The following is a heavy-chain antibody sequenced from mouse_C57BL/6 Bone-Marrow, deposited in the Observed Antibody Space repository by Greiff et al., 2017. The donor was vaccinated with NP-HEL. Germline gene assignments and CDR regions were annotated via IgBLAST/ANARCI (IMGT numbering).Heavy chain of an antibody. CDR3: VRTWGDAMDY. CDR2: IRSKSNNYAT. V-gene: IGHV10-1*01. Sequence: DVQLVESGGGLVQPKGSLKLSCAASGFSFNTYAMNWVRQAPGKGLEWVARIRSKSNNYATYYADSVKDRFTISRDDSESMLYLQMNNLKTEDTAMYYCVRTWGDAMDYWGQGTSVTVSS. CDR1: GFSFNTYA. J-gene: IGHJ4*01.